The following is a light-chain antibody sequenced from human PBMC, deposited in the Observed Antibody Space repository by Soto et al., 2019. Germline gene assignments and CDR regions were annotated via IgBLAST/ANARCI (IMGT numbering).Light chain of an antibody. CDR2: DVS. J-gene: IGLJ3*02. Sequence: QSALTQPASVSGSPGQSITISCTGTSSDVGGYNYVSWYQQHPGKAPKLMIYDVSYRPSGVSNRFSGSKSGNTASLTISGLQADDEADYYCSSYTMTSTLGVFGGGTQLTVL. CDR3: SSYTMTSTLGV. V-gene: IGLV2-14*03. CDR1: SSDVGGYNY.